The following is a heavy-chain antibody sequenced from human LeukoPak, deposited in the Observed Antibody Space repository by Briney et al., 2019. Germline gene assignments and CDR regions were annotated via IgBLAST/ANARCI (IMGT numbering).Heavy chain of an antibody. J-gene: IGHJ4*02. V-gene: IGHV1-2*02. CDR1: GYTFTGYY. CDR3: ARAFGYGAAAGTFGY. Sequence: ASVKVSCKASGYTFTGYYMYWVRQAPGQGLEWMGWINPNSGGTNYAQKFQGRVTMTRVMSISTAYMELSRLRSDDTAVYYCARAFGYGAAAGTFGYWGQGTLVTVSS. CDR2: INPNSGGT. D-gene: IGHD6-13*01.